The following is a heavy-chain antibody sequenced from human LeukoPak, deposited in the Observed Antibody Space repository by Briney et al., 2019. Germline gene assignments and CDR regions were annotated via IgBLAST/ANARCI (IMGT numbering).Heavy chain of an antibody. V-gene: IGHV4-59*10. J-gene: IGHJ4*02. CDR1: GGSFSGYY. CDR2: IYTSGST. Sequence: SETLSLTCAVYGGSFSGYYWSWIRQPAGKGLEWIGRIYTSGSTNYNPSLKSRVTISVDTSKNQFSLKLSSVTAADTAVYYCARGRPDPLWFGESGYYFDYWGQGTLVTVSP. D-gene: IGHD3-10*01. CDR3: ARGRPDPLWFGESGYYFDY.